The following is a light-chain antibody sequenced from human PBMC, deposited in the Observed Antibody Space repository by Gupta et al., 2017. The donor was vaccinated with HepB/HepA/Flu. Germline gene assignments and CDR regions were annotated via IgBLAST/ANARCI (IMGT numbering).Light chain of an antibody. CDR3: AVYTNSPYGPV. CDR1: SSNIGGNT. CDR2: NDD. V-gene: IGLV1-44*01. J-gene: IGLJ2*01. Sequence: SLLTQTPSTSGPPGQRVTISCSGSSSNIGGNTVNWYQQFPGTAPSLLIYNDDQRPPGVPDRFSGSRSGTSASLAISGLLAEDEAEYYCAVYTNSPYGPVFGGWTKVTVL.